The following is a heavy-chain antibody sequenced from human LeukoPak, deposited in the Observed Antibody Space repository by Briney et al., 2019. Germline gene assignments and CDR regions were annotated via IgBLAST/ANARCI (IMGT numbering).Heavy chain of an antibody. V-gene: IGHV4-34*01. Sequence: PSETLSLTCAVYGGSFSGYYWSWIRQPPGKGLEWIGEINHSGSTNYNPSLKSRVTISVDTSKNQFSLRLTSVTAAESAMYYCARAYGGNFDAFDMWGQGTMVTISS. D-gene: IGHD4-23*01. CDR2: INHSGST. CDR3: ARAYGGNFDAFDM. J-gene: IGHJ3*02. CDR1: GGSFSGYY.